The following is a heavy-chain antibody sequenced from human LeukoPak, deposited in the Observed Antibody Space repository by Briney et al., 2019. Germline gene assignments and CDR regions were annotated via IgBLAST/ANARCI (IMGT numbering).Heavy chain of an antibody. J-gene: IGHJ4*02. Sequence: SETLSLTCTFSGGSVSSGSYYWSWIRQPPGKGLEWIGYIYYSGSTNYNPSLKSRVTISVDTSKKQFSLKLSSVTAADTAVYYCARDQHGDYEGGFDYWGQGTLVTVSS. CDR2: IYYSGST. D-gene: IGHD4-17*01. CDR3: ARDQHGDYEGGFDY. CDR1: GGSVSSGSYY. V-gene: IGHV4-61*01.